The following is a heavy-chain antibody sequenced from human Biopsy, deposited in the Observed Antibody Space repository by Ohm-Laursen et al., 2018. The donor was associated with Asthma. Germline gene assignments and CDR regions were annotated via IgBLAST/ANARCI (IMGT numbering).Heavy chain of an antibody. CDR3: GIVVAANPFQGEC. D-gene: IGHD2-15*01. CDR2: ISYDGSIT. CDR1: GFTFRSYA. V-gene: IGHV3-30*03. J-gene: IGHJ4*02. Sequence: SLRLSCSASGFTFRSYAMNWVRQAPGKGLEWVAVISYDGSITHYADSVKGRFTISRDNSKNTVYLDISSLRIEDTAVFYCGIVVAANPFQGECWGQGTLVTVSS.